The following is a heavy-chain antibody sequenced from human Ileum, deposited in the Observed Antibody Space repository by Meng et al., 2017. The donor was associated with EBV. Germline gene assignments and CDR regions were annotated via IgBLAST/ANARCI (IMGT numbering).Heavy chain of an antibody. CDR1: GYTFINHD. D-gene: IGHD3-16*01. CDR3: ARGSGAGGRDWFDP. CDR2: MNSYTGNA. V-gene: IGHV1-8*01. J-gene: IGHJ5*02. Sequence: QVQRVQSGAEVDKPGVLVKGPCKASGYTFINHDINWVRQAAGQGLESIGWMNSYTGNAGYAQKFRGRVTMTRDTSINTAYLEVISLTSEDTAVYYCARGSGAGGRDWFDPWGQGTLVTVSS.